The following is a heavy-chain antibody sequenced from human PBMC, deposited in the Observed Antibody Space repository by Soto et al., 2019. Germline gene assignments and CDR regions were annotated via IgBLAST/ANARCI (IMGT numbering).Heavy chain of an antibody. CDR2: IAYDGINT. CDR3: ARVTPVNNLYYISGLDV. V-gene: IGHV3-30-3*01. CDR1: GFNFGTYA. J-gene: IGHJ6*02. D-gene: IGHD3-22*01. Sequence: QVHLVESGGGVVQPGRSLRLSCVASGFNFGTYAIYWVRQAPGEGLQWVALIAYDGINTYYADSVKGRFTITSDNSNNTLHLQMNSLRPQETGVYFRARVTPVNNLYYISGLDVWAQGTSVNVSS.